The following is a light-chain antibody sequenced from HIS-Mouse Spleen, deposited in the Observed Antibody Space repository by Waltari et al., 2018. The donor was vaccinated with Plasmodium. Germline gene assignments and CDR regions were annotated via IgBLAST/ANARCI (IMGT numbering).Light chain of an antibody. V-gene: IGLV3-25*03. Sequence: SYELTQPPSVSVSPGQTARITCSGDALPKQYAYWYQQKPGQAPVLVIYKDSERPSGNDERFYGCSSGTTGTVTISGGQAEDEADYYCQSADSSGTYVVFGGGTKLTVL. CDR2: KDS. J-gene: IGLJ2*01. CDR3: QSADSSGTYVV. CDR1: ALPKQY.